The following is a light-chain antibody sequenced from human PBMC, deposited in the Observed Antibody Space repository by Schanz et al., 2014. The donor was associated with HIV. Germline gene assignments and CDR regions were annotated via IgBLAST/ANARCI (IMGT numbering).Light chain of an antibody. CDR3: QQRSNWPPIT. Sequence: EVFMTQSPVTLSVSPGERVTLSCRTSQSVNNNVAWYQQKPGQAPRLLMYGASTRAAGIPDRFSGSGSGTEFTLTVSSLQSEDFAVYYCQQRSNWPPITFGQGTRLEIK. CDR1: QSVNNN. V-gene: IGKV3-15*01. CDR2: GAS. J-gene: IGKJ5*01.